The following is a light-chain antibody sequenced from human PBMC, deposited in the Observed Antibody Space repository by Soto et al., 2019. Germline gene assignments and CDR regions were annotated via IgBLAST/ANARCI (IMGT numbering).Light chain of an antibody. J-gene: IGKJ3*01. Sequence: DIVMTQSPLSLPVTPGEPASISCRSSQSLLHSNGYNYLDWYLQKPGQSPQLLIYLGSNRASGVPDRFSGSGSGTDFTLKISRVEAGDVGVYYCMQVLQTPFTFGPGTKVDIK. V-gene: IGKV2-28*01. CDR3: MQVLQTPFT. CDR2: LGS. CDR1: QSLLHSNGYNY.